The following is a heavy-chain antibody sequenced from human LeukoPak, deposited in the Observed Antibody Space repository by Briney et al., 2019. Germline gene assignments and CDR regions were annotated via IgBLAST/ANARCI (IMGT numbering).Heavy chain of an antibody. CDR2: IYYSEGT. V-gene: IGHV4-59*01. CDR3: ARAPRWQLGLFDF. Sequence: SETLSLTCTVSGGSISSYYWSWIRQPPGKGLEWIGYIYYSEGTTYNPSLKGRVTISVDTSKNQFSLNLTSVTAADTAVYYCARAPRWQLGLFDFWGQGSWSPSPQ. CDR1: GGSISSYY. D-gene: IGHD5-24*01. J-gene: IGHJ4*02.